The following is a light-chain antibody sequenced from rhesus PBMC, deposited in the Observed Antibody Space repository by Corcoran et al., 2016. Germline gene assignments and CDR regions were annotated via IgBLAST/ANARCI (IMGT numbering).Light chain of an antibody. J-gene: IGKJ4*01. CDR3: YQHSCRYLT. Sequence: QVILTQSPATLSLSPGERATPSCRASQSVSSYLAWYQQKPGQAPRLLIFGASSRATGSPDRVSGSGSGTDFSLTISSLEPEGVRVYHCYQHSCRYLTFGGGTKVELK. CDR2: GAS. CDR1: QSVSSY. V-gene: IGKV3-10*01.